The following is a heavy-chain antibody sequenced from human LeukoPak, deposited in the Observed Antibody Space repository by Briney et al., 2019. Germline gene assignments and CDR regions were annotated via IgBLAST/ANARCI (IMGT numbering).Heavy chain of an antibody. CDR1: GFIFNSYA. CDR3: AKGSRGYFDWLLYFDY. J-gene: IGHJ4*02. D-gene: IGHD3-9*01. Sequence: GGSLRLSCAASGFIFNSYAMSWVRQAPGKGLEWVSAISGSDGGTNYADSVKGRFTISRDNSKDTLYLQMNSLRAEDTAVYYCAKGSRGYFDWLLYFDYWGQGTLVTVSS. V-gene: IGHV3-23*01. CDR2: ISGSDGGT.